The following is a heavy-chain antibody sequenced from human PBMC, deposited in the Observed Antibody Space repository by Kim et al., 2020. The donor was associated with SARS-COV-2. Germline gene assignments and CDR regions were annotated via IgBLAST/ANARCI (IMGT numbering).Heavy chain of an antibody. CDR2: IYYSGST. D-gene: IGHD1-26*01. Sequence: SETLSLTCTVSGGSISSSSYYWGWIRQPPGKGLEWIGSIYYSGSTYYNPSLKSRVTISVDTSKNQFSLKLSSVTAADTAVYYCARPRRVEWEQIDYWGQGTLVTVSS. V-gene: IGHV4-39*01. CDR3: ARPRRVEWEQIDY. J-gene: IGHJ4*02. CDR1: GGSISSSSYY.